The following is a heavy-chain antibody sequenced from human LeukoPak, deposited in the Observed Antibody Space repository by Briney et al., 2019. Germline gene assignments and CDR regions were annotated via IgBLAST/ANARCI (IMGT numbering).Heavy chain of an antibody. D-gene: IGHD1-26*01. CDR2: ISSGSSYI. Sequence: PGGSLRLSCAASGFTFSSYSMNWVRQAPGKGLEWVSSISSGSSYIYYADSVKGRFTISRDNAKNSLYLQMNSLRAEDTAVYYCARRRDSGSLQHFDYWGQGTLVTVSS. CDR3: ARRRDSGSLQHFDY. CDR1: GFTFSSYS. J-gene: IGHJ4*02. V-gene: IGHV3-21*04.